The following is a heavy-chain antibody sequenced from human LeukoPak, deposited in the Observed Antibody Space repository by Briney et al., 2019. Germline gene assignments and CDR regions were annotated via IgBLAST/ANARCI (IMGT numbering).Heavy chain of an antibody. CDR1: GFTFSSYS. Sequence: PGGSLRLSCAASGFTFSSYSMNWVRQAPGKGLEWVGRIKSKTDGGTTDFAAPVKGGFTISRDDSKNTVYLQMNSLKTEDTAVYYCATGRSDILTGYPHWGQGTLVTVSS. CDR2: IKSKTDGGTT. D-gene: IGHD3-9*01. CDR3: ATGRSDILTGYPH. J-gene: IGHJ4*02. V-gene: IGHV3-15*07.